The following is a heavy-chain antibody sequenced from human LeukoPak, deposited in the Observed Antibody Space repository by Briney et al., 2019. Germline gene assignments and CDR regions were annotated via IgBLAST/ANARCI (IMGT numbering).Heavy chain of an antibody. CDR2: IITSDSYT. J-gene: IGHJ6*04. Sequence: GESLKISCKGSGCSFTSYWINWVRQMPGKGLEAMGRIITSDSYTRYSPSFQGHVTISADQSISTAYLQWSSLQASDTAMYYCARLPIAAAAHYYYGMVVWGKGTTFTVSS. V-gene: IGHV5-10-1*01. CDR3: ARLPIAAAAHYYYGMVV. D-gene: IGHD6-13*01. CDR1: GCSFTSYW.